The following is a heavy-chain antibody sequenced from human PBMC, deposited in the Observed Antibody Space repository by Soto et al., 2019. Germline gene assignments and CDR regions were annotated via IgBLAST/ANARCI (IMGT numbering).Heavy chain of an antibody. CDR1: GYSFTSYW. V-gene: IGHV5-10-1*01. CDR3: ARHMKWELLRLSAFDI. CDR2: IDPSDSYT. D-gene: IGHD1-26*01. J-gene: IGHJ3*02. Sequence: PAESLKISCKGSGYSFTSYWLSWVRQMPVKGLEWMGRIDPSDSYTNYSPSFQGHVTISADKSISTAYLQWSSLKASDTAMYYCARHMKWELLRLSAFDIWGQGTMVTVS.